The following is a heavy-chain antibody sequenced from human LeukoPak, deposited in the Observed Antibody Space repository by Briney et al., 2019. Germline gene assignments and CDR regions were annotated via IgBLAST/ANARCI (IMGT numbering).Heavy chain of an antibody. D-gene: IGHD2-21*01. CDR2: IYYSGST. J-gene: IGHJ3*02. CDR3: ARHSDCGGYRLRGAFDI. Sequence: SETLALTCPVSGGPNRSSYGSGIRQSPGKGLEWIGYIYYSGSTNYNPSLKSRVTISVDTSKNQLSLKLSSVTAADTAAYYCARHSDCGGYRLRGAFDIWDQRALVTVSS. CDR1: GGPNRSSY. V-gene: IGHV4-59*08.